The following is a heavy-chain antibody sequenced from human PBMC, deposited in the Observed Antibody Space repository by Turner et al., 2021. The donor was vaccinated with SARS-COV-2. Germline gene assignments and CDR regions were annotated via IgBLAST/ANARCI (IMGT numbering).Heavy chain of an antibody. V-gene: IGHV4-39*01. J-gene: IGHJ6*02. D-gene: IGHD5-18*01. CDR1: GCSISSSSYY. Sequence: QLQLPASGPVLVKPSETLSLPCTVSGCSISSSSYYWGWIRQPPGKGLEWIGNIYDSGSAYYNPSLKSRVTISVDPSKNQFSLKLTSVTAADTAVYYCARLMDTAMDYYGTDVWGQGTTVTVSS. CDR2: IYDSGSA. CDR3: ARLMDTAMDYYGTDV.